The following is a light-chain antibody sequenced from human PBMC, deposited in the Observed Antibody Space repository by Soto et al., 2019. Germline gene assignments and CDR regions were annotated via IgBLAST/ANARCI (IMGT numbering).Light chain of an antibody. CDR3: QHNGNPFT. V-gene: IGKV1-33*01. Sequence: DIQMTQSPSSLSASLGDRVTITCKASQDISTYLCWYQHKPGTAPKLLIYGASTLNTGVPSRCSGSGSGTDFTFTSTSLPPDAIATCYWQHNGNPFTFGQGTKLDI. CDR2: GAS. J-gene: IGKJ2*01. CDR1: QDISTY.